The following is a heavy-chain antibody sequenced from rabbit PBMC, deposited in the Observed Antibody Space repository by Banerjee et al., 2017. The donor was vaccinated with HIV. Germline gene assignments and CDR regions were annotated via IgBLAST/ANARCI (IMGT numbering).Heavy chain of an antibody. CDR2: IGTGSGNT. J-gene: IGHJ4*01. Sequence: QSLEESGGDLVKPGASLTLTCTASGIDFSSYYYMCWVRQAPGKGLELVACIGTGSGNTYYASWTKGRFTISRTSSTTVTLQLTSLTAADTATYFCASHPDSSWGLWGPGTLVTVS. CDR3: ASHPDSSWGL. CDR1: GIDFSSYYY. V-gene: IGHV1S40*01. D-gene: IGHD4-2*01.